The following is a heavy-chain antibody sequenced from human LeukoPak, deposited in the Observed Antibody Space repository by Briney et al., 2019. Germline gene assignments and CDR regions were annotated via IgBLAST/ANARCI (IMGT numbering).Heavy chain of an antibody. J-gene: IGHJ5*02. CDR3: ARGRGYSYAQDP. Sequence: SETLSLTCIVSGGSISGSPYYWGLIRQPPGKGLEWIGSINYSGTTHYNPSLKSRVTISVDTSKNLFSLRLSSVTAADTAVYYCARGRGYSYAQDPWGQGTLVTVSS. CDR2: INYSGTT. CDR1: GGSISGSPYY. V-gene: IGHV4-39*02. D-gene: IGHD5-18*01.